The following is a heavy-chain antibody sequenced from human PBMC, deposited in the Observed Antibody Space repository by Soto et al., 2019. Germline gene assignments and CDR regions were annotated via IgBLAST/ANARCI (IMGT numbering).Heavy chain of an antibody. Sequence: PSETLSLTCNVSGESISSGGYYWSWIRHHPGKGLEWIGSIYYTGNTDYTPSLKSRVTISVDTSKNQFSLKLRSLTAADTAVYYCARRQGSGISRGTFDIRAQGTMVTVSS. V-gene: IGHV4-39*01. CDR3: ARRQGSGISRGTFDI. CDR2: IYYTGNT. D-gene: IGHD3-10*01. CDR1: GESISSGGYY. J-gene: IGHJ3*02.